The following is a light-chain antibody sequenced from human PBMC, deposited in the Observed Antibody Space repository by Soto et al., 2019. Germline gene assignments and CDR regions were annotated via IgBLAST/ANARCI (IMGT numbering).Light chain of an antibody. J-gene: IGKJ4*01. CDR1: QSVLHSSNNKNY. CDR2: WAS. CDR3: QQYFTTHSLT. V-gene: IGKV4-1*01. Sequence: DIVMTQSPDSLAVSLGERATINCKSSQSVLHSSNNKNYLAWYQQKPGQSPKLLIYWASTRDSGVPDRFSGSGSGTDFTLTISSLQAEDVAVYYCQQYFTTHSLTFGGGTKVEIK.